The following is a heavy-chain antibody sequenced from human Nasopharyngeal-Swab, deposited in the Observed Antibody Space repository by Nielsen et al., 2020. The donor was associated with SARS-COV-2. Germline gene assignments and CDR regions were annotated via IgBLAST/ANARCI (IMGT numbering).Heavy chain of an antibody. V-gene: IGHV3-7*01. CDR3: AKGSGTHYWRDAFDI. J-gene: IGHJ3*02. CDR2: IKQDGSNK. CDR1: GFTFSSYW. D-gene: IGHD1-26*01. Sequence: GGSLRLSCAASGFTFSSYWMSWVRQAPGKGLEWVANIKQDGSNKYYADSVKGRFTISRDNSKNTLYLQMNSLRAEDTAVYYCAKGSGTHYWRDAFDIWGQGTMVTVSS.